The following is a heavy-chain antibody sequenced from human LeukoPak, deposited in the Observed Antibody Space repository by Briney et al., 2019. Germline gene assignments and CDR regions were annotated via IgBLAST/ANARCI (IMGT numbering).Heavy chain of an antibody. V-gene: IGHV3-30*02. CDR3: AKDFRIVGATPGY. Sequence: GGSPRLSCAASGFTFSSYGMHWVRQAPGKGLEWVAFIRYDGSNKYYADSVKGRFTISRDNSKNTLYLQMNSLRAEDTAVYDCAKDFRIVGATPGYWGQGTLVTVSS. CDR1: GFTFSSYG. CDR2: IRYDGSNK. D-gene: IGHD1-26*01. J-gene: IGHJ4*02.